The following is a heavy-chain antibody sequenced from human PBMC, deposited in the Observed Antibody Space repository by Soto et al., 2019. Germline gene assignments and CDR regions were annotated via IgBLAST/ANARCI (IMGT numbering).Heavy chain of an antibody. D-gene: IGHD7-27*01. CDR3: ARANWYSEY. J-gene: IGHJ4*02. V-gene: IGHV4-34*01. Sequence: SETLSLTCAVYGGSFSGYYWSWIRQPPEKGLEWIGEINHTGSTNYNPSLKSRVTISVDTSKNQFSLNLTSLTAADTAIYYCARANWYSEYWGQGTLVTVSS. CDR2: INHTGST. CDR1: GGSFSGYY.